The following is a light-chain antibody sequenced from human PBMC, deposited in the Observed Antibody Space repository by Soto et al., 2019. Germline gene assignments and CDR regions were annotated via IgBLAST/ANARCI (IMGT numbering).Light chain of an antibody. CDR2: EGS. CDR1: SSDVGSYNL. CDR3: CSFAGSSYV. J-gene: IGLJ1*01. V-gene: IGLV2-23*01. Sequence: SALTPPASVSGSPGQSITISCTGASSDVGSYNLVSWYQQHPGKAPKLMIYEGSKRPSGVSNRFSGSKSGDTASLTISGLQAEDEADYYCCSFAGSSYVFGTGTKVTVL.